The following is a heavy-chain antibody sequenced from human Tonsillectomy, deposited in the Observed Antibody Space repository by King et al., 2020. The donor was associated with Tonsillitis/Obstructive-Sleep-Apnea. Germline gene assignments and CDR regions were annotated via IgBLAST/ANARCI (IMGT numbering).Heavy chain of an antibody. Sequence: VQLQQWGAGLLKPSETLSLTCAVYGGSFRDYYWGWIRQPPGRGLEWIGEINHSGSTNYNPSLKSRVTISVDTSKNQFSLKLSSVTAADTAVYYCAREGKEGYYDFSCAYFDYWGQGTLVTVSS. CDR2: INHSGST. CDR1: GGSFRDYY. V-gene: IGHV4-34*01. J-gene: IGHJ4*02. CDR3: AREGKEGYYDFSCAYFDY. D-gene: IGHD3-3*01.